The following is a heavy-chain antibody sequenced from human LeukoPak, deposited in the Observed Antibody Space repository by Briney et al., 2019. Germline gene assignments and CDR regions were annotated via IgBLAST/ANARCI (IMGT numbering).Heavy chain of an antibody. V-gene: IGHV3-30*02. CDR2: IRNDGSNK. J-gene: IGHJ6*02. D-gene: IGHD5-18*01. CDR1: GFTFSTYV. Sequence: GGSLRLSCAASGFTFSTYVMHWVRQAPGKGLEWLAFIRNDGSNKYYADSVKGRFTNSRDNSKNTVYLQMDSLRTEDTAVYYCARTDSFGMDVWSQGTTVTVSS. CDR3: ARTDSFGMDV.